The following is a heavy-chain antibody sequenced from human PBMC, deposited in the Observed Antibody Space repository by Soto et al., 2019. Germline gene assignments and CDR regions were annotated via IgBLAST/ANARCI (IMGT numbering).Heavy chain of an antibody. V-gene: IGHV1-69*02. CDR1: GGTFSSYT. D-gene: IGHD5-12*01. J-gene: IGHJ4*02. Sequence: QVQLVQSGAEVKKPGSSVKVSCKASGGTFSSYTISWVRQAPGQGLEWMGRIIPILGIANYAQKFQGRVTIXAXXSTSTAYMELSSLRSEDTAVYYCARSRDGYNFVDYWGQGTLVTVSS. CDR2: IIPILGIA. CDR3: ARSRDGYNFVDY.